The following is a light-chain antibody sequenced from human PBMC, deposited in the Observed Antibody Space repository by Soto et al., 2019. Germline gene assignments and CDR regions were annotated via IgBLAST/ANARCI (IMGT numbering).Light chain of an antibody. V-gene: IGLV2-23*01. CDR3: YSYAGENLYV. Sequence: QSALTQPASVSASPGQSITIPCTGTSSDVGSYNLVSWFQRHPGKVPKLLIYEGTKRPSGLSDRFSGSKSGTTASQTISGLQAEDEAHYYCYSYAGENLYVFGTGTKVTVL. CDR1: SSDVGSYNL. J-gene: IGLJ1*01. CDR2: EGT.